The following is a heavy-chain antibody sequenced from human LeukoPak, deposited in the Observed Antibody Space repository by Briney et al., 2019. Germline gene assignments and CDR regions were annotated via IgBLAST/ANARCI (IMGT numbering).Heavy chain of an antibody. CDR1: GDSISSGNF. CDR2: IDHRGNT. J-gene: IGHJ4*03. D-gene: IGHD3-22*01. V-gene: IGHV4-38-2*02. CDR3: ARERGYYDSSGYGSYSGY. Sequence: SETLSLTCMVSGDSISSGNFWGWIRQPPGKGLDYIGNIDHRGNTYYNPSLKSRLTILLDTSRNQFSLRLSSVTAADMAVYYCARERGYYDSSGYGSYSGYWGHGTLVTVSS.